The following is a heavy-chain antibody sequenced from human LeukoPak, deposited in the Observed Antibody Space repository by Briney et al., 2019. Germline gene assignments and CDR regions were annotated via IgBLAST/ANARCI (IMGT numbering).Heavy chain of an antibody. V-gene: IGHV3-21*01. D-gene: IGHD6-19*01. CDR1: GFTFSSYS. CDR3: ARDPGIAVAGNDAFDI. J-gene: IGHJ3*02. Sequence: GGSLRLSCAASGFTFSSYSMNWVRQAPGKGLEWVSSISSSSSYIYYADSVKGRFTISRDNAKNSPYLQMNSLGAEDTAVYYCARDPGIAVAGNDAFDIWGQGTMVTVSS. CDR2: ISSSSSYI.